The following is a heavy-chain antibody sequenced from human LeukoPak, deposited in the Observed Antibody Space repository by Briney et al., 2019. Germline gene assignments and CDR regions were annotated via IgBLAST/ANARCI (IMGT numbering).Heavy chain of an antibody. CDR3: AKDAQRGFDYSNSLEY. D-gene: IGHD4-11*01. CDR2: IWPDGSNQ. CDR1: KFTFSHYG. J-gene: IGHJ4*02. Sequence: PGRSLRLSCAASKFTFSHYGMHWVRQAPGKGLQLVAVIWPDGSNQYYADSVKGRFTISRDNSNNMVYLQMNSLRADDTGVYYCAKDAQRGFDYSNSLEYWGQGALVTVSS. V-gene: IGHV3-33*06.